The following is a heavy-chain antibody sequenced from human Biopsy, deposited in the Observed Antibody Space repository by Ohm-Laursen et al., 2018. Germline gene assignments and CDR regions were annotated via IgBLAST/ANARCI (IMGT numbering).Heavy chain of an antibody. Sequence: GTLSLTCAVYGGSFRGYYLSWSPQAPGEGGGGDGENNPSGRTNYKPSLDSRVAISANTSKNQFSLNLYSVTAADTAVYFCARGLPRIAPMVRGRRTWFDPWGQGTLVTVSS. CDR1: GGSFRGYY. CDR3: ARGLPRIAPMVRGRRTWFDP. D-gene: IGHD3-10*01. V-gene: IGHV4-34*01. J-gene: IGHJ5*02. CDR2: NNPSGRT.